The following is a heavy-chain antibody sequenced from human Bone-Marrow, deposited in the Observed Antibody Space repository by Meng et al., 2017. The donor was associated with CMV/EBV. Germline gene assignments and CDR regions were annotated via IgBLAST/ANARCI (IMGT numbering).Heavy chain of an antibody. D-gene: IGHD3-3*01. CDR2: ISSSSSYI. CDR3: ARDFSGIYDFWSGTQSYYYYYGMDV. CDR1: GFTFSSYS. J-gene: IGHJ6*02. V-gene: IGHV3-21*04. Sequence: GESLKISCAASGFTFSSYSMNWVRQAPGKGLEWVSSISSSSSYIYYADSVKGRFTISRDNAKNSLYLQMNSLRAEDTAVYYCARDFSGIYDFWSGTQSYYYYYGMDVWGQGTTVTVSS.